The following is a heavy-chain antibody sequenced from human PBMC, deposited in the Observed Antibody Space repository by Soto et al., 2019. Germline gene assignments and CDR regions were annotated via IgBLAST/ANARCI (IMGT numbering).Heavy chain of an antibody. J-gene: IGHJ4*02. CDR1: GFTFSSYW. CDR2: IKQDGSEK. V-gene: IGHV3-7*01. Sequence: GRSLRLSCAASGFTFSSYWMTWVRQAPGKGLEWVANIKQDGSEKYYVDSVKGRFTISRDNAKNSLYLQMNSLRAEDTAVYYCARPLTTGWELRIYGYWGQGTQVTVSS. CDR3: ARPLTTGWELRIYGY. D-gene: IGHD1-26*01.